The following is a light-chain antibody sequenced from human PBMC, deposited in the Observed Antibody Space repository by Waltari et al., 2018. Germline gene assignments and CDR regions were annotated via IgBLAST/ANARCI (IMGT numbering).Light chain of an antibody. CDR3: LQTTEYPYS. J-gene: IGKJ2*03. V-gene: IGKV2D-29*02. Sequence: IMMTQTPFSLSVTPGEPASISCKSSQSLLHRDGSTYLHWYLQKPGQSPRLLIFRVSNRQPVCPDRFSGRCAGTDFTLKITSVEPEDVGFYYCLQTTEYPYSFGQGTKMEIK. CDR1: QSLLHRDGSTY. CDR2: RVS.